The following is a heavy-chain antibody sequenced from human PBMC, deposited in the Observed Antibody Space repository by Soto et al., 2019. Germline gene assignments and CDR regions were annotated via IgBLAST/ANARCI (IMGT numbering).Heavy chain of an antibody. CDR2: ISGSGGST. J-gene: IGHJ6*02. V-gene: IGHV3-23*01. D-gene: IGHD6-13*01. Sequence: PGGSLRLSCAASGFTFSSYAMSWVRQAPGKGLEWVSAISGSGGSTYYADSVKGRFTISRDNSKNTLYLQMNSLRAEDTAVYYCAKDGAAAGYYYYYYGMDVWGQGTTVTVS. CDR1: GFTFSSYA. CDR3: AKDGAAAGYYYYYYGMDV.